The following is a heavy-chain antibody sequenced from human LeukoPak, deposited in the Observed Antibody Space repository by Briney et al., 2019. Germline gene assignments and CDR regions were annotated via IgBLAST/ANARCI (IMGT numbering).Heavy chain of an antibody. Sequence: GGSLRLSCAASGFTFSNYWMHWVRQAPGKGLEWVSYISSSSSTIYYAGSVKGRFTISRDNAKNSLYLQMNSLRDEDTAVYYCARDFPYYYDSSGYYYGSHYWGQGTLVTVSS. V-gene: IGHV3-48*02. D-gene: IGHD3-22*01. CDR2: ISSSSSTI. CDR1: GFTFSNYW. J-gene: IGHJ4*02. CDR3: ARDFPYYYDSSGYYYGSHY.